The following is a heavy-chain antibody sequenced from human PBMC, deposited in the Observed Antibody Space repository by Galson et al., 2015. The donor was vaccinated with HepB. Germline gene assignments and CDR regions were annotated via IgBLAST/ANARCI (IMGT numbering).Heavy chain of an antibody. CDR1: GFTFSSYW. Sequence: SLRLSCAASGFTFSSYWMHWVRQAPGKGLVWVSRINSDGSSTSYADSVKGRFTISRDNAKNTLYLQMNSLRAEDTAVYYCARDTLDITIFGVVIRGIVDVWGQGTTVTVSS. D-gene: IGHD3-3*01. CDR3: ARDTLDITIFGVVIRGIVDV. J-gene: IGHJ6*02. V-gene: IGHV3-74*01. CDR2: INSDGSST.